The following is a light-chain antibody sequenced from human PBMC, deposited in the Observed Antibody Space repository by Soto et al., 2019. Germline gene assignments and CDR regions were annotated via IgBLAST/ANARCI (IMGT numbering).Light chain of an antibody. J-gene: IGLJ1*01. V-gene: IGLV2-14*01. Sequence: QSALTQPPSASGSPGQSVTISCTGTKNDIGVYDFVSWYQHHPGKAPRLIIYDVANRPSGVSNRFSGSKSGSTASLIISRLQTEDEADYYCVSYTSSTTYVFGTGTKLTVL. CDR1: KNDIGVYDF. CDR2: DVA. CDR3: VSYTSSTTYV.